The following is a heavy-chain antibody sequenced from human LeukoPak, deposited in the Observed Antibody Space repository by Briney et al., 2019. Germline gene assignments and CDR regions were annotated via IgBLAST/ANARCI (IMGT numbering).Heavy chain of an antibody. V-gene: IGHV3-23*01. CDR2: ISGSGAST. J-gene: IGHJ3*02. D-gene: IGHD6-19*01. Sequence: GWSLRLSCTDSGFTFSSYAMSWVRQAPGKGLEWVSAISGSGASTYYADSVKGRFTISRDNSKNTLYLQMNSLRAEDTAVYYCAAQWLVLGAFDIWGQGTMVTVSS. CDR1: GFTFSSYA. CDR3: AAQWLVLGAFDI.